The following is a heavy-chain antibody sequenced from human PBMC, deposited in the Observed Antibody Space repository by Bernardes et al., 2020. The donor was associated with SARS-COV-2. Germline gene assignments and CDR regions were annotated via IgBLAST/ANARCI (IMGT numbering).Heavy chain of an antibody. J-gene: IGHJ4*02. V-gene: IGHV3-23*01. CDR3: AKGRDSGYLVPFDY. D-gene: IGHD3-22*01. CDR2: ISCSGDRT. Sequence: GGSLRLSCAASGFTFSSYAMSWVRQAPGKGLEWVSGISCSGDRTNYAGSVKGRFTISRDTSKSTLYLQINSLRAEDTAVYYCAKGRDSGYLVPFDYWGQGTLVTVSS. CDR1: GFTFSSYA.